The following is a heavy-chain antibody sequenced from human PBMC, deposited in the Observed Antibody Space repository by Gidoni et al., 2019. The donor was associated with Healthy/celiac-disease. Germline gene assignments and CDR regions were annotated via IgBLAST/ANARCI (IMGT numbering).Heavy chain of an antibody. D-gene: IGHD2-2*01. CDR3: AREGGCSSTSCRPYYYYYGMDV. CDR2: ISSSGSTI. Sequence: EVQLVESGGGLVQPGGSLRLSCAASGFTCRSYEMNWVRQAPGKGLEWVSYISSSGSTIYYADSVKGRFTIARDNAKNSLYLQMNSLRAEDTAVYYCAREGGCSSTSCRPYYYYYGMDVWGQGTTVTVSS. J-gene: IGHJ6*02. V-gene: IGHV3-48*03. CDR1: GFTCRSYE.